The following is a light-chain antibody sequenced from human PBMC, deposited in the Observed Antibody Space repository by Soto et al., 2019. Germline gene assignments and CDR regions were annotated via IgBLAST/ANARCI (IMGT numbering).Light chain of an antibody. J-gene: IGLJ2*01. Sequence: QSALTQPPSASGSPGQSVTISCTGTSSDVGGYSYVSWYQQHPGKAPKLMIYEVTKRPSGVPDRFSGSKSGNTASLTVSGLQAEDEADYYCSSYAGSNIYVVFGGGTKLTV. CDR2: EVT. CDR3: SSYAGSNIYVV. CDR1: SSDVGGYSY. V-gene: IGLV2-8*01.